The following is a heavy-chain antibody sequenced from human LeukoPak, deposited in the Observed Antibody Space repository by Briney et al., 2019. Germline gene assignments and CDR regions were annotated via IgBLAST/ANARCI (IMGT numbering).Heavy chain of an antibody. V-gene: IGHV4-59*01. CDR2: IYYSGST. Sequence: KPSETLSLTCTVSGGSISSYYWSWIRQPPGKGLEWIGYIYYSGSTNYNPSLKSRVTISVDTSKNQFSLKLSSVTAADTAVYYCARSYDSSGYEYYFDYWGQGTLVTVSS. CDR1: GGSISSYY. D-gene: IGHD3-22*01. J-gene: IGHJ4*02. CDR3: ARSYDSSGYEYYFDY.